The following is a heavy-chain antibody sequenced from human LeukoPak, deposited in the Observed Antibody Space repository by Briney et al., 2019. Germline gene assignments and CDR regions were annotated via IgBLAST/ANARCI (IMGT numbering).Heavy chain of an antibody. CDR1: GYTFTSYG. CDR3: ARDPPGLTLGSPGDY. Sequence: GASVKVSCKASGYTFTSYGIAWVRQAPGQGLQWMGWISANNGDTSYSQKLQGRVTMTTDTSTNTAYMDLRSLTSDDTAVYYCARDPPGLTLGSPGDYWGQGTLVSVSS. D-gene: IGHD3-16*01. J-gene: IGHJ4*02. CDR2: ISANNGDT. V-gene: IGHV1-18*01.